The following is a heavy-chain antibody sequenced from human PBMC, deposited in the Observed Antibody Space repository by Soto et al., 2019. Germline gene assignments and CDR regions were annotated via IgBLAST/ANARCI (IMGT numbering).Heavy chain of an antibody. D-gene: IGHD2-2*01. CDR2: ITNNGSNK. Sequence: GGSLRLSCAASGFTFSDYYMSWIRQAPGKGLEWVAFITNNGSNKYYADSVKGRFTISRDNSKNTLYLQMNSLRAEDTAVYYCAKDKRYCSSTSCYYFDYWGQGTLVTVS. V-gene: IGHV3-30*18. CDR1: GFTFSDYY. J-gene: IGHJ4*02. CDR3: AKDKRYCSSTSCYYFDY.